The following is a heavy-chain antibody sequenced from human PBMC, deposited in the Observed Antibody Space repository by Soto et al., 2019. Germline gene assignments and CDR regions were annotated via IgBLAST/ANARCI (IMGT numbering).Heavy chain of an antibody. CDR3: ARKGVAFDY. Sequence: GGSLRLSCETSGFPFGIYTMNWVRQAPGKGLEWISYISTTSSSIYYADSVKGRFTISRDNAKNSLFLQMNSLRDEDTAVYYCARKGVAFDYWGQGALVTVSS. CDR2: ISTTSSSI. CDR1: GFPFGIYT. J-gene: IGHJ4*02. D-gene: IGHD3-3*01. V-gene: IGHV3-48*02.